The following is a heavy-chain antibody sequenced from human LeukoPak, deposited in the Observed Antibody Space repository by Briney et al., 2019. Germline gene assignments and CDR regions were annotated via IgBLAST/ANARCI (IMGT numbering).Heavy chain of an antibody. CDR1: GVSIRSDTYY. J-gene: IGHJ6*03. CDR3: ARLWDSAGLYFYYYMDV. CDR2: YHNGNS. V-gene: IGHV4-39*01. D-gene: IGHD3-16*01. Sequence: SETLSLTCIVSGVSIRSDTYYWGWIRQPPGKGLEWIGNYHNGNSYYNPSLKSRVTISEDTSGNQFSLRVTSVTAADTAVYYCARLWDSAGLYFYYYMDVWGEGTTVTVSS.